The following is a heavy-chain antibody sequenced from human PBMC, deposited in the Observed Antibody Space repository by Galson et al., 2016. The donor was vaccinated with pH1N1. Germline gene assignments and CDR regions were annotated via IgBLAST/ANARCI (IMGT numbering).Heavy chain of an antibody. D-gene: IGHD5-18*01. CDR2: ISGSGPST. CDR1: GFTFSSYG. V-gene: IGHV3-23*01. CDR3: AKDSLANRAQLWGIFFD. Sequence: SLRLSCAASGFTFSSYGMSWVRQAPGKGLEWVSAISGSGPSTYYADSVKGRFTISRDNSRNTLSLQMNSLRAEDTAVYYCAKDSLANRAQLWGIFFDWGRGNMVTVSS. J-gene: IGHJ4*02.